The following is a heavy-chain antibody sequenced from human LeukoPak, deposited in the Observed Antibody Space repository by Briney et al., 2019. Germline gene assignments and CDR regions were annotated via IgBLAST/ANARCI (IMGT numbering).Heavy chain of an antibody. Sequence: GGSLRLSCAAPGFTFSSYWMHWVRQPPGKGLVWVSLIDSEGRSTTYADSVKGRFTISRDNAKNTLYLQMNSLRAEDTAVYYCARTGFKYCSGGSCYPWFDPWGQGTLVTVSS. CDR3: ARTGFKYCSGGSCYPWFDP. J-gene: IGHJ5*02. D-gene: IGHD2-15*01. CDR2: IDSEGRST. V-gene: IGHV3-74*01. CDR1: GFTFSSYW.